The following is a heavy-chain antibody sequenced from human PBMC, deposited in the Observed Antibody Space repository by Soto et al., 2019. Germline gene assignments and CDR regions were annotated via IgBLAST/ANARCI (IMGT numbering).Heavy chain of an antibody. CDR2: FNHSGDT. V-gene: IGHV4-34*01. D-gene: IGHD1-26*01. J-gene: IGHJ4*02. CDR3: ARHHVRGRTKAGGADV. Sequence: SETLSLTCAVYGGSLSGYYWSWIRQPPGKALEWIGEFNHSGDTNSNPSLKSRVTISADTSKNQVFLNLSSVTAADTAMYYCARHHVRGRTKAGGADVCGRGTLVIVSS. CDR1: GGSLSGYY.